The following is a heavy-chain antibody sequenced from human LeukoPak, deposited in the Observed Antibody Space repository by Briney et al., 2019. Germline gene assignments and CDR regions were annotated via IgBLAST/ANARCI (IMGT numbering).Heavy chain of an antibody. J-gene: IGHJ6*02. D-gene: IGHD4-11*01. CDR3: ARQYSNYGGRYYGMDV. Sequence: GESLKISCKGYGYSFSSYLITWVRQMPWKGLEWIGRIDPTDYFTNYRPSFQGHVTISADKSISTAYLQWGSLQASDTATYYCARQYSNYGGRYYGMDVWGQGTTVTVSS. CDR1: GYSFSSYL. CDR2: IDPTDYFT. V-gene: IGHV5-10-1*01.